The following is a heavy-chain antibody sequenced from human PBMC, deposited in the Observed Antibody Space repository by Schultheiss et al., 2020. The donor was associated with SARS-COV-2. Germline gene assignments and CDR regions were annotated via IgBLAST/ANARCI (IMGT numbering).Heavy chain of an antibody. D-gene: IGHD2-15*01. CDR2: ISSTGSTI. V-gene: IGHV3-48*03. CDR1: GFSFRDYE. J-gene: IGHJ5*02. CDR3: VRDRSWWTPYNCFDL. Sequence: GGSLRLSCAASGFSFRDYEMNWVRQAPGKGLEWVSYISSTGSTIYYADSVKGRFTISRDNAKNSLYLQMHSLRAEDTAVYYCVRDRSWWTPYNCFDLWGRGTLVTVSS.